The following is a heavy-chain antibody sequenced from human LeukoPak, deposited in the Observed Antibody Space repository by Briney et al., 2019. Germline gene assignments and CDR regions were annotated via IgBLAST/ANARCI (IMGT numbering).Heavy chain of an antibody. CDR3: ARLKVADSESFDI. J-gene: IGHJ3*02. Sequence: PLETLSLTCTVSGGSIDSHFWSWIRQPPGKGLEWIGNIFYSGSTNNNPSLERRLTISQDSSKNQVSLRLTSATAADTAIYYCARLKVADSESFDIWGPGTLVAVSS. CDR2: IFYSGST. CDR1: GGSIDSHF. V-gene: IGHV4-59*08.